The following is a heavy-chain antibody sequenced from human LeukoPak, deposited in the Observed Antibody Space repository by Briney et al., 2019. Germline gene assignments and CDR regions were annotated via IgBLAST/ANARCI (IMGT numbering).Heavy chain of an antibody. V-gene: IGHV3-53*01. CDR1: AFTVSSNY. Sequence: GGSLRLSCAASAFTVSSNYMTWVRQAPGKGLEWVSVIYSGGSTYYADSVKGRFTISRDNAKNSLYLQMNSLRAEDTALYYCARESGYCSSTSCYPFDYWGQGTLVTVSS. CDR2: IYSGGST. D-gene: IGHD2-2*01. J-gene: IGHJ4*02. CDR3: ARESGYCSSTSCYPFDY.